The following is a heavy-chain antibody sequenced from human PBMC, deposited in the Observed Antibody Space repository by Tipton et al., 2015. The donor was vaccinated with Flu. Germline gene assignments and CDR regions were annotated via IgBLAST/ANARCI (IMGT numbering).Heavy chain of an antibody. J-gene: IGHJ1*01. CDR3: AREKDSRGSEYFQQ. V-gene: IGHV4-59*12. Sequence: TLSLTCTVSGGSLSSYYWSWIRQPPGKGLEWIGYIYYSGSTNYNPSLKSRVTISIDTSKNQFSLRLYSVTAADTAVYFCAREKDSRGSEYFQQWGQGTLVIVSS. CDR2: IYYSGST. D-gene: IGHD6-19*01. CDR1: GGSLSSYY.